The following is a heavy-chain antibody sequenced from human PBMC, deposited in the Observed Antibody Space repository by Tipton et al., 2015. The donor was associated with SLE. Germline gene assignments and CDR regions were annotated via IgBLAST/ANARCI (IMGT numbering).Heavy chain of an antibody. J-gene: IGHJ5*02. V-gene: IGHV4-34*01. Sequence: TLSLTCAVYGGSFSGYYWSWIRQPPGKGLEWIGEINHSGSTYYNPSLKSRVTISVDTSKNQFSLKLSSVTAADTAVYYCASPYYYGSGSYSHNWFDPWGQGTLVTVSS. CDR3: ASPYYYGSGSYSHNWFDP. CDR1: GGSFSGYY. CDR2: INHSGST. D-gene: IGHD3-10*01.